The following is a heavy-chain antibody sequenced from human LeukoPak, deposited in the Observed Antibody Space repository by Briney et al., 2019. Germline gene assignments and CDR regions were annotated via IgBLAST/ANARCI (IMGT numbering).Heavy chain of an antibody. Sequence: SETLSLTCAVYGGSFSGYYWSWIRQPPGKGLEWIGEINHSGSTNYNPSLKSRVTISVDTSKNQFSLKLSSVTAADTAVYYCARFRRYGSGYYYYGMDVWGQGTTVTVSS. D-gene: IGHD3-10*01. CDR2: INHSGST. J-gene: IGHJ6*02. V-gene: IGHV4-34*01. CDR3: ARFRRYGSGYYYYGMDV. CDR1: GGSFSGYY.